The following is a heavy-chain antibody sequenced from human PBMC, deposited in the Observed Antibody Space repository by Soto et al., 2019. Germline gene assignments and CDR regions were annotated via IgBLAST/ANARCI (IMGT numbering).Heavy chain of an antibody. Sequence: QVQLQESGPGLVKPSQTLSLTCTVSGGSISSGGYYWSWIRQHPGKGLEWIGYIYYSGSTYYNPSLESRVTISVDTSKNQFSLKLSCVTAAGTAVYYCAGIYSGSPGGTLGYWGHGTLVTVSS. D-gene: IGHD1-26*01. CDR1: GGSISSGGYY. CDR3: AGIYSGSPGGTLGY. J-gene: IGHJ4*01. CDR2: IYYSGST. V-gene: IGHV4-31*03.